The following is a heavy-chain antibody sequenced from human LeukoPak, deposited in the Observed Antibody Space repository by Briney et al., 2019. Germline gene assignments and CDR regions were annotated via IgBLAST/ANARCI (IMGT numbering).Heavy chain of an antibody. V-gene: IGHV1-2*02. CDR2: INPNSGGT. D-gene: IGHD3-22*01. Sequence: ASVKVSCKASGYTFTGYYMHWVRQAPGRGLEWMGWINPNSGGTNYAQKFQGRVTMTRDTSISTAYMELSRLRSDDTAVYYCAREVGHDSSGYYDYYYYMDVWGKGTTVTASS. J-gene: IGHJ6*03. CDR1: GYTFTGYY. CDR3: AREVGHDSSGYYDYYYYMDV.